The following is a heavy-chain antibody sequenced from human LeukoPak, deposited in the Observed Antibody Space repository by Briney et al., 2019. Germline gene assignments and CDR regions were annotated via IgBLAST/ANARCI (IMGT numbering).Heavy chain of an antibody. J-gene: IGHJ4*02. CDR1: GFTFSDFA. CDR3: AKESLVVIESYFDN. V-gene: IGHV3-23*01. Sequence: GGSLRLSCVVSGFTFSDFAMSWVRRAPGKGLEWVSAITGSGETKYYADSVKGRFTMSRDNSKNTLYLQMNSLRGEDTAEYFCAKESLVVIESYFDNWGQGTLVIVSS. D-gene: IGHD3-22*01. CDR2: ITGSGETK.